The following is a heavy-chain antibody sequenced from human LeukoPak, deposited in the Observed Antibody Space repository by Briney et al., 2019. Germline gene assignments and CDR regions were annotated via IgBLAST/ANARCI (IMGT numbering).Heavy chain of an antibody. J-gene: IGHJ4*02. Sequence: GASVKVSCKASGYTFTGYYVHWVRQAPGKGLEWVSGITGNGGTTYYADSVKGRFTISRDNSRNTVYLQMNSLRAEDTAVYYCANDLGWIQLNLGRGQGTLVTVSS. CDR3: ANDLGWIQLNLG. D-gene: IGHD5-18*01. V-gene: IGHV3-23*01. CDR1: GYTFTGYY. CDR2: ITGNGGTT.